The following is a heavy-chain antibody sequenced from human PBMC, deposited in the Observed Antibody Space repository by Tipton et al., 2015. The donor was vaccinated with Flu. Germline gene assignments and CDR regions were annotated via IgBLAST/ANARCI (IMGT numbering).Heavy chain of an antibody. CDR3: ARTIVVVSYFDY. CDR2: IYHSGST. J-gene: IGHJ4*02. D-gene: IGHD3-22*01. V-gene: IGHV4-38-2*01. CDR1: GYSISSGYY. Sequence: TLSLTCAVSGYSISSGYYWGWIRQPPGKGLEWIGSIYHSGSTYYNPSLKSRVTISVDTSKNQFSLKLSSVTAADTAVYHCARTIVVVSYFDYWGQGTLVTVSS.